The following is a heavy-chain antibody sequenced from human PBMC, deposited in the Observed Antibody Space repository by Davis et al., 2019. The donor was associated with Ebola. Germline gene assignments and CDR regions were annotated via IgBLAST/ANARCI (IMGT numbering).Heavy chain of an antibody. J-gene: IGHJ4*02. V-gene: IGHV3-11*01. D-gene: IGHD3/OR15-3a*01. CDR3: VSDAFWAAYSPDY. CDR1: GFNFHDTY. CDR2: ISSTGTTI. Sequence: GESPKTSCAASGFNFHDTYLGWLRQPPAKGLERLSYISSTGTTINYADSVKGRFTTSRDNAKKSLYLEMNSLTAEDTAVYYCVSDAFWAAYSPDYWGQGTPVTVSS.